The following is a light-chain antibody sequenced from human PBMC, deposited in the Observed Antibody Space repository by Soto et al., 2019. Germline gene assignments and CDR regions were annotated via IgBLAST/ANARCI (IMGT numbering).Light chain of an antibody. CDR2: SNT. CDR3: AVWDDSLNGCV. Sequence: QAVVTQPPSVSATPGQRVTISCSGSSSNIGSNTVNWYRQLPETAPKLLIYSNTQRPSGVPDRFSGSKSGTSASLAISGRQSEDEADYYCAVWDDSLNGCVFGTGTKLTVL. V-gene: IGLV1-44*01. J-gene: IGLJ1*01. CDR1: SSNIGSNT.